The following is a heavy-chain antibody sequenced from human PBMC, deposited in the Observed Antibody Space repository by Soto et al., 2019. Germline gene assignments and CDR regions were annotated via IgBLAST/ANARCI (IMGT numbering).Heavy chain of an antibody. D-gene: IGHD2-2*01. CDR1: GGTFSSYA. V-gene: IGHV1-69*13. CDR2: IIPIFGTA. Sequence: SVKVSCKASGGTFSSYAISWVRQAPGQGLEWMGGIIPIFGTANYAQKFQGRVTITAGESTSTAYMELSSLRSEDTAVYYCAREVIVVVPAAKGWFDPWGQGTLVTVS. CDR3: AREVIVVVPAAKGWFDP. J-gene: IGHJ5*02.